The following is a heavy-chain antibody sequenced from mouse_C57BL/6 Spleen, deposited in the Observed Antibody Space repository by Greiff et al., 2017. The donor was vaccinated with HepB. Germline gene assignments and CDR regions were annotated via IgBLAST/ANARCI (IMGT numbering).Heavy chain of an antibody. CDR2: IYPGNSDT. CDR1: GYTFTSYW. V-gene: IGHV1-5*01. J-gene: IGHJ2*01. Sequence: VQLQQSGPVLARPGASVKMSCKTSGYTFTSYWMHWVKQRPGQGLEWIGAIYPGNSDTSYNQKFKGKAKLTAVTSASTAYMELSSLTNEDSAVYYCTIYYGNYWYFDYWGQGTTLTVSS. D-gene: IGHD2-1*01. CDR3: TIYYGNYWYFDY.